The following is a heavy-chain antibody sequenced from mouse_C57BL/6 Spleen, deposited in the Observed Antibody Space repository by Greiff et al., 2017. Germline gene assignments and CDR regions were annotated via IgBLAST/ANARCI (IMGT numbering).Heavy chain of an antibody. J-gene: IGHJ1*03. V-gene: IGHV1-82*01. CDR1: GYAFSSSW. CDR3: AREKYYGRGLYFDV. D-gene: IGHD1-1*01. CDR2: IYPGDGDT. Sequence: QVQLQQSGPELVKPGASVKISCKASGYAFSSSWMNWVKQRPGKGLEWIGRIYPGDGDTNYNGKFKGKATLTADKSSSTAYMQLSSLTSEDSAVYFCAREKYYGRGLYFDVWGTGTTVTVSS.